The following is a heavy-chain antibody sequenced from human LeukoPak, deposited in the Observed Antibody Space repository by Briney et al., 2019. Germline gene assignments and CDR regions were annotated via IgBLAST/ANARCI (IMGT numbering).Heavy chain of an antibody. CDR1: GYTFTNYY. Sequence: ASVKVSCKASGYTFTNYYMHWVRQAPGQGLEWLGLISPRGGSTWYAQRFQGRVTMTRDMSTSTDYMELSSLRSEDTAVYYCARDYSGEWEQLTGWWFDPWGQGTLVIVSS. V-gene: IGHV1-46*01. D-gene: IGHD1-26*01. CDR2: ISPRGGST. J-gene: IGHJ5*02. CDR3: ARDYSGEWEQLTGWWFDP.